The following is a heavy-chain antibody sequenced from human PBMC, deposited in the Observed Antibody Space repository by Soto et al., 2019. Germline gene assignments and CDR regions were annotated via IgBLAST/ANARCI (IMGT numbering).Heavy chain of an antibody. V-gene: IGHV1-3*04. CDR2: INSDTGYT. CDR1: GFTFSHPY. D-gene: IGHD3-10*01. J-gene: IGHJ5*02. Sequence: GAPVKGSCKASGFTFSHPYIHWVRQAPGQRLEWMGWINSDTGYTKYSQKFQARLTISWDSSAKTAYMELSSLQSEDTAVYYCVRGKEAGVWFDPWGQGTLVTVSS. CDR3: VRGKEAGVWFDP.